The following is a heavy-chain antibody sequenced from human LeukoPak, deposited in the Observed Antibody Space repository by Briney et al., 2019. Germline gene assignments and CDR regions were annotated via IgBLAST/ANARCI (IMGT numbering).Heavy chain of an antibody. CDR1: GGSISSYY. D-gene: IGHD6-19*01. J-gene: IGHJ4*02. V-gene: IGHV4-4*07. Sequence: KPSETLSLTCTVSGGSISSYYWSWIRQPAGKVLEWIGRIYTSGSTNYNPSLKSRVTMSVDTSKNQFSLKLSSVTAADTAVYYCARDAIAVDDSYSFDYWGQGTLVTVSS. CDR3: ARDAIAVDDSYSFDY. CDR2: IYTSGST.